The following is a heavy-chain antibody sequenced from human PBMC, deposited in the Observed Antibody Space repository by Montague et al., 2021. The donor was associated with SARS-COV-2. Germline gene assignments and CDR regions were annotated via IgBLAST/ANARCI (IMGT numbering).Heavy chain of an antibody. CDR2: ISSSSSYI. V-gene: IGHV3-21*01. J-gene: IGHJ6*02. D-gene: IGHD3-10*01. Sequence: SLRLSCAASGFTFGSYSMNWVRQAPGKGLGWVSSISSSSSYIYYADSVKGRFTISRDNAKNSLYLQMNSLRAEDTAVYYCARDPLDYGLWSSGSYYNAYYYYYGMDDWGQGTTVTVSS. CDR1: GFTFGSYS. CDR3: ARDPLDYGLWSSGSYYNAYYYYYGMDD.